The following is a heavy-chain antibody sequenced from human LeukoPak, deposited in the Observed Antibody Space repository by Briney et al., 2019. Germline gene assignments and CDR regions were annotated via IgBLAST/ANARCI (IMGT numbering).Heavy chain of an antibody. D-gene: IGHD5-12*01. J-gene: IGHJ4*02. CDR3: ITTRGYSGYDLGY. CDR1: GFTFDDYA. CDR2: ISWNSGSI. Sequence: GGSLRLSCAASGFTFDDYAMHWVRQAPGKGLEWVSGISWNSGSIGYADSVKGRFTISRDNAKNSLYLQMNSLKTEDTALYYCITTRGYSGYDLGYWGQGTLVTVSS. V-gene: IGHV3-9*01.